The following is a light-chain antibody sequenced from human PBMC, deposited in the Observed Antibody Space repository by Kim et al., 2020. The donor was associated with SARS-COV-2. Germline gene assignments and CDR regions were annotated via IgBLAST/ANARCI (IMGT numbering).Light chain of an antibody. CDR3: QQTYSASRT. J-gene: IGKJ1*01. CDR2: TAS. V-gene: IGKV1-39*01. Sequence: DIQMTQSPSSLSASVGDRVTITGRASQDISRYFNWYRQKPGKAPKLLIYTASSLQSGVPSRFTGSGSETDFTLTISSLQPEDFATYYCQQTYSASRTFGQGTKVDIK. CDR1: QDISRY.